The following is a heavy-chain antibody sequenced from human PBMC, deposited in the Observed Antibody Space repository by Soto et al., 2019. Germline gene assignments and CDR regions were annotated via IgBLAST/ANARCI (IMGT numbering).Heavy chain of an antibody. CDR2: ILADGGDQ. CDR3: ARDDHYGDNEFDY. D-gene: IGHD4-17*01. Sequence: QVQLVESGGGVVQPGRSLRLSCAASGFTFSRYGMHWVRQAPGKGLEWVAVILADGGDQDYADSVKGRFTISRDNSKNSLYLQMNSLRAEDTAVYYCARDDHYGDNEFDYWGQGTLVTVSS. V-gene: IGHV3-33*01. J-gene: IGHJ4*02. CDR1: GFTFSRYG.